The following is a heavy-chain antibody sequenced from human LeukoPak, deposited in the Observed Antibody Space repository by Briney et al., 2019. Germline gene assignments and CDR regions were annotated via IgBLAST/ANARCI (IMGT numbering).Heavy chain of an antibody. V-gene: IGHV3-66*01. D-gene: IGHD4-17*01. CDR3: AREFVYGDPFDP. Sequence: PGGSLRLSCAASGFTVSSTCMNWVRQAPGEGLEWVSVIFGGGGTYYADSVKGRFIISRDNSKNTLHLQMNSLRAEDTAVYFCAREFVYGDPFDPWGQGTLVTVSS. J-gene: IGHJ5*02. CDR2: IFGGGGT. CDR1: GFTVSSTC.